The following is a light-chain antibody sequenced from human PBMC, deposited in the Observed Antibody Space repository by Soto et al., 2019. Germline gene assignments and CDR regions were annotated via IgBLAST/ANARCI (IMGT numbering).Light chain of an antibody. CDR1: QSISTY. CDR2: AAS. V-gene: IGKV1-39*01. J-gene: IGKJ4*01. CDR3: QQSYNTPLT. Sequence: DIQMTQSPSSLSASVGDRVTITCRASQSISTYLHWYQQKPGKAPKLLIYAASSLHSGVPSRFSGSGSGTEFTLTISSLQPEDFATYYCQQSYNTPLTFGGGTKVEIK.